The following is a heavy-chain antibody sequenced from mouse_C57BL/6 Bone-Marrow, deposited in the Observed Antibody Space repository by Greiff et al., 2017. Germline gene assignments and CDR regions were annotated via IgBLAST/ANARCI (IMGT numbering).Heavy chain of an antibody. Sequence: EVKLVESGGGLVQPGGSLKLSCAASGFTFSDYYMYWVRQTPEKRLEWVAYISNGGGSTYYPDTVKGRFTISRDNAKNTLYLQMSRLKSEDTAMYYCARQDYGSRGFDYWGQGTTLTVSS. CDR3: ARQDYGSRGFDY. J-gene: IGHJ2*01. D-gene: IGHD1-1*01. V-gene: IGHV5-12*01. CDR1: GFTFSDYY. CDR2: ISNGGGST.